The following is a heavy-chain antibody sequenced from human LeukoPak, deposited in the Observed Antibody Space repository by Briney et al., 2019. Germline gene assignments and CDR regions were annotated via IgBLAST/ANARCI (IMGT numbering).Heavy chain of an antibody. D-gene: IGHD6-13*01. CDR1: GGSISSGDYY. CDR2: IYYSGST. J-gene: IGHJ4*02. CDR3: ARVMGSSWPYFDY. Sequence: SETQSLTCTVSGGSISSGDYYWGWVRQHPGKGLEWIGYIYYSGSTYYNPSLKSRVTISVDTSKNQFSLKLSSVTAADTAVYYCARVMGSSWPYFDYWGQGTLVTVSS. V-gene: IGHV4-31*03.